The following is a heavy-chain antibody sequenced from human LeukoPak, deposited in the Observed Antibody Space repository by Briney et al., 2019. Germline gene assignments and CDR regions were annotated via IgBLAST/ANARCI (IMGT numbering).Heavy chain of an antibody. J-gene: IGHJ4*02. CDR1: GFTFSSYS. Sequence: GGSLRLSCAASGFTFSSYSMNWVRQAPGKGLEWVSYISSSSSTIYYADSAKGRFTISRHNSKNTLYLQMNSLRAEDTAVYYCASHYGGNAYFDYWGQGTLVTVSS. D-gene: IGHD2-15*01. CDR3: ASHYGGNAYFDY. V-gene: IGHV3-48*01. CDR2: ISSSSSTI.